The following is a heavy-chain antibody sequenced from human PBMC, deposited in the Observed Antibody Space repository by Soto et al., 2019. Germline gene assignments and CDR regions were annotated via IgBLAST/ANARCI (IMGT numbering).Heavy chain of an antibody. D-gene: IGHD2-21*02. CDR1: GFTFSSYA. J-gene: IGHJ6*02. V-gene: IGHV3-23*01. Sequence: PGGSLRLSCAASGFTFSSYAMSWVLQAPGKGLEWVSAISGSGGSTYYADSVKGRFTISRDNSKNTLYLQMNSLRAEDTAVYYCAKAGEYCGGDCSTVYYYGMDVWGQGTTVTVSS. CDR2: ISGSGGST. CDR3: AKAGEYCGGDCSTVYYYGMDV.